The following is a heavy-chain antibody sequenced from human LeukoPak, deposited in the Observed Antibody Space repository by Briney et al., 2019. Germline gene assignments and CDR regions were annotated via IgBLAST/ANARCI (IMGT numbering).Heavy chain of an antibody. D-gene: IGHD2-2*02. V-gene: IGHV4-30-4*01. CDR3: ARSVVPAAIRFDP. CDR2: IYYSGST. Sequence: PSETLSLTCTVSGGSISSGDYYWSWIRQPPGKGLAWIGYIYYSGSTYYNPSLKSRVTISVDTSKNQFSLKLSSVTAADTAVYYCARSVVPAAIRFDPWGQGTLVTVSS. J-gene: IGHJ5*02. CDR1: GGSISSGDYY.